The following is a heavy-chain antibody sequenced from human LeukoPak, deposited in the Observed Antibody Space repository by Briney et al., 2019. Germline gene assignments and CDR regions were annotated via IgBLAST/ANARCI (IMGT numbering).Heavy chain of an antibody. CDR3: ARRDITGTMDY. V-gene: IGHV4-34*01. Sequence: PSETLSLTCAVYGGSFSGYYWSWIRQPPGKGPEWIGEINHSGSTNYNPSLKSRVTISVDTSKNQFSLKLSSVTAADTAVYYCARRDITGTMDYWGQGTLVTVSS. J-gene: IGHJ4*02. CDR1: GGSFSGYY. CDR2: INHSGST. D-gene: IGHD1-20*01.